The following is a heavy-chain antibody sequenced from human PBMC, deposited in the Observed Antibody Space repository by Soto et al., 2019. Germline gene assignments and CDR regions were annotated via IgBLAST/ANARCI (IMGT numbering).Heavy chain of an antibody. V-gene: IGHV3-30*18. CDR2: ISSDGSNK. CDR3: AKDVVVGATTGLGDYYYYYGMDV. J-gene: IGHJ6*02. CDR1: GFTFSSYG. D-gene: IGHD1-26*01. Sequence: QVQLVESGGGVVQPGRSLRLSCAAFGFTFSSYGMHWLRQAPGKGLEWVAVISSDGSNKYHADSGKDRFTISRDNSKNTLYLQMNSRRAEDTAVYYCAKDVVVGATTGLGDYYYYYGMDVWGQGTTVTVSS.